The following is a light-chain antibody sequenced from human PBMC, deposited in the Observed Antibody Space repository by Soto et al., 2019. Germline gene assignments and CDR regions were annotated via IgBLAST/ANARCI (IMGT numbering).Light chain of an antibody. CDR1: QNVNNY. Sequence: EIVLTQSPATLSLSPGERATLSCRASQNVNNYLAWYQQKPGQAPRLLIYDASNRATDIPARFSGSGSGTDFTLTISSLEPEDVATYYCHQRSNWPLTFGGGTKVEIK. CDR3: HQRSNWPLT. V-gene: IGKV3-11*01. CDR2: DAS. J-gene: IGKJ4*01.